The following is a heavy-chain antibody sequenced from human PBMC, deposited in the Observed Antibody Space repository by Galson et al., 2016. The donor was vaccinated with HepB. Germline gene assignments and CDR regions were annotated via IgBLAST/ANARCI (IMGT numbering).Heavy chain of an antibody. D-gene: IGHD6-19*01. V-gene: IGHV3-33*01. CDR3: AREVAGKERYYFDD. CDR2: IWYDGSNK. Sequence: SLRLSCAASGFTFSSYGMHWVRQAPGKGLEWVAVIWYDGSNKYYADSVKGRFTISRDNSKNTLYLQMISLRAEDTAVYYCAREVAGKERYYFDDWGQGTLVTVSS. J-gene: IGHJ4*02. CDR1: GFTFSSYG.